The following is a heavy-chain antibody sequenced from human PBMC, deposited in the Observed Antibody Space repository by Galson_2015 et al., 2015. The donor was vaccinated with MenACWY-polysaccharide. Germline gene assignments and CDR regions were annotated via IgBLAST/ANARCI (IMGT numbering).Heavy chain of an antibody. V-gene: IGHV3-7*01. CDR2: IKKDGSEK. CDR1: GFAFGRYW. J-gene: IGHJ6*02. CDR3: ARGHYGMDV. Sequence: SLRLCCAASGFAFGRYWMTWGRQARGKGLERVADIKKDGSEKYYVDSVKGRFTISRDNAKNSLYLQMHSLRAEDTAVYSCARGHYGMDVWGQGTTVTVSS.